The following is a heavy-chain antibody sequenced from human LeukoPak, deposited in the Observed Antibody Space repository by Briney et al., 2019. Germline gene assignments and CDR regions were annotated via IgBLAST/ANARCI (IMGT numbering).Heavy chain of an antibody. CDR3: SRDPRGIALAGTYDY. Sequence: AWSLRLSCAASAVSFSSFGMHMVRQAPGKGLEWEAVISYDGNKKYYGDSVKGRFTISRDNSMNTLYLKMNSLRADDTAVYYCSRDPRGIALAGTYDYWGQGILVTVSS. CDR2: ISYDGNKK. D-gene: IGHD6-19*01. V-gene: IGHV3-30*03. J-gene: IGHJ4*02. CDR1: AVSFSSFG.